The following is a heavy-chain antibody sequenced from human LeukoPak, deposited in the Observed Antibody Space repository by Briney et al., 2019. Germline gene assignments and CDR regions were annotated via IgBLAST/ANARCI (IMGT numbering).Heavy chain of an antibody. Sequence: GASVKVSCKASAYTFSSYLMHWVRQAPGQGLDWMGMIDPSGGSTDYAQKFQGRVTMTRDTSTSTVYMELSSLRSEDTAVYYCARDLGLRGVTNWFDPWGQGTLVTVSS. CDR3: ARDLGLRGVTNWFDP. D-gene: IGHD3-10*01. CDR1: AYTFSSYL. V-gene: IGHV1-46*01. CDR2: IDPSGGST. J-gene: IGHJ5*02.